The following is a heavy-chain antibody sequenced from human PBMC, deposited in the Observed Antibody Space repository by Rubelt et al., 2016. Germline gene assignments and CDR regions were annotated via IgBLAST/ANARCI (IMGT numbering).Heavy chain of an antibody. J-gene: IGHJ5*02. V-gene: IGHV4-34*01. CDR2: INHSGST. D-gene: IGHD6-19*01. Sequence: MRRQQWGAGLFKPSETLSLTCAVYGRSFSGYYRSWIRQPPVKGLEWIGEINHSGSTNYNPSLKSRVTISVDTSKNQFSLKLSAVTAADTAIYYCAKVGGIAVTGTSNWHDPWGQGTLVTVSS. CDR1: GRSFSGYY. CDR3: AKVGGIAVTGTSNWHDP.